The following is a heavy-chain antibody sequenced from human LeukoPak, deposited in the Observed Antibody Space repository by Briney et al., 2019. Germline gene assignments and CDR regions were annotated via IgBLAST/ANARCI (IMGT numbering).Heavy chain of an antibody. D-gene: IGHD6-19*01. Sequence: ASVKVSCKASGGAFSSCAISWERQAPGQGLEWMGMIILIFGTANYAQKFQGRVTITTDESTTTAYPELSSLRSEDTAVYYCARGGRSGPDAFDIWGQGTMVTVSS. CDR3: ARGGRSGPDAFDI. CDR1: GGAFSSCA. V-gene: IGHV1-69*05. CDR2: IILIFGTA. J-gene: IGHJ3*02.